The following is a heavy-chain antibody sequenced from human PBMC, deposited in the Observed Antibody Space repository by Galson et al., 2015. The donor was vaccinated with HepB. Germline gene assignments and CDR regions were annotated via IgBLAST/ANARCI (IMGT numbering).Heavy chain of an antibody. J-gene: IGHJ4*02. Sequence: SLRLSCAASGFTFSSYALHWVRQSPGKGLEWVAIISYDGSNKYYTDSVKGRFTISRDNSKNALFLQMNSLSTEDTAVYYCARAPIPDYYGSGSRRDYWGQGTLVTVSS. D-gene: IGHD3-10*01. CDR1: GFTFSSYA. CDR3: ARAPIPDYYGSGSRRDY. CDR2: ISYDGSNK. V-gene: IGHV3-30-3*01.